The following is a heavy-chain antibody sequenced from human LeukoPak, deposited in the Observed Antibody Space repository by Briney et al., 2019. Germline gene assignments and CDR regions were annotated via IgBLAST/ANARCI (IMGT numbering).Heavy chain of an antibody. V-gene: IGHV4-38-2*02. D-gene: IGHD3-10*01. Sequence: SETLSLTCTVSGYSISSGYYWGWIRQPPGKGLEWIGSIYHSGSTYYNPSLKSRVTISVDTSKNQFSLKLSSVTAADTAVYYCARGTMAPALNLYYFDYWGQGTLVTVSS. J-gene: IGHJ4*02. CDR1: GYSISSGYY. CDR2: IYHSGST. CDR3: ARGTMAPALNLYYFDY.